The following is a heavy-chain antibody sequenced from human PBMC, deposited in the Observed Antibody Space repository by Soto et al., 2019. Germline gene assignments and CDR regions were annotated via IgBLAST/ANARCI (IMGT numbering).Heavy chain of an antibody. CDR2: MYSSGSV. V-gene: IGHV4-59*01. D-gene: IGHD2-15*01. Sequence: QVQLQESGPGLVKPSETLSLTCAVSGGSITPFKRSWIRQSPGKGLEWIGYMYSSGSVNYNPSLKSRVTISMDTSKNQYSLKLISATAADTAVYYCAREWSAFDYWGQGILVTVSS. CDR1: GGSITPFK. CDR3: AREWSAFDY. J-gene: IGHJ4*02.